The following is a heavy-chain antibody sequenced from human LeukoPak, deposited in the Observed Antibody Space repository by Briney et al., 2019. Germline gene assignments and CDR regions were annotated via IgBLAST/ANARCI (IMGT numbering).Heavy chain of an antibody. V-gene: IGHV5-51*01. CDR1: GYSFTSYW. CDR3: ATARDAYCGGDCLFGY. J-gene: IGHJ4*02. D-gene: IGHD2-21*01. Sequence: GESLKISCKGSGYSFTSYWIGWVRQMPGKGLEWMGIIYPGDSDTRYSPSFQGQVTISADKSISTAYLQWSSLKASDTAMYYCATARDAYCGGDCLFGYWGQGTLVTVSS. CDR2: IYPGDSDT.